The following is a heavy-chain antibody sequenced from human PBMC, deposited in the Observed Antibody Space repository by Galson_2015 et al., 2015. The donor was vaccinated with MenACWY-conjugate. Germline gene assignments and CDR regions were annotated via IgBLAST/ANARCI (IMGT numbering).Heavy chain of an antibody. J-gene: IGHJ6*02. Sequence: SLRLSCAVSGFTFRNYWMTWVRQAPGKGLEWVASIKKDESEKYYVDSVKGRFTISRDNTKNSMYLEMNSLRAEDTAVYYCARGHYGMDVWGQGTTVAVSS. CDR3: ARGHYGMDV. CDR1: GFTFRNYW. CDR2: IKKDESEK. V-gene: IGHV3-7*03.